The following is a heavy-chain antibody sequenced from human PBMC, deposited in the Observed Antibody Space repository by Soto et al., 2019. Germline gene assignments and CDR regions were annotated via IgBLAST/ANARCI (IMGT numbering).Heavy chain of an antibody. D-gene: IGHD3-16*02. CDR2: INHSGST. V-gene: IGHV4-34*01. J-gene: IGHJ4*02. CDR3: AREVKYDYVWGSYRSHPFFDY. Sequence: SETLSLTCAVYGGSFSGYYWSWIRQPPGKGLEWIGEINHSGSTNYNPSLKSRVTISVDTSKNQFSLKLSSVTAADTAVYYCAREVKYDYVWGSYRSHPFFDYWGQGTLVTVSS. CDR1: GGSFSGYY.